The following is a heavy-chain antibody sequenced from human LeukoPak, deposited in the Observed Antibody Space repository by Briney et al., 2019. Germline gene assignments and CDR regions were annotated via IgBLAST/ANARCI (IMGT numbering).Heavy chain of an antibody. V-gene: IGHV4-30-2*01. J-gene: IGHJ4*02. CDR3: ARDLYCGGDCYYWDY. D-gene: IGHD2-21*02. CDR2: IYHSGST. Sequence: QSSETLSLTCAVSGGSISSGGYSWSWIRQPPGKGLEWIGYIYHSGSTYYNPSLKSRVTISVDRSKNQFSLKLGSVTAADTAVYYCARDLYCGGDCYYWDYWGQGTLVTVSS. CDR1: GGSISSGGYS.